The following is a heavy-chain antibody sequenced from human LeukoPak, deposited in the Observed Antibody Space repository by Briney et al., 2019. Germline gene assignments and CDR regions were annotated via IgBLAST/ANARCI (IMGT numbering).Heavy chain of an antibody. J-gene: IGHJ6*03. CDR1: GFTFGSFA. CDR3: ARGPPRGKYYYMDV. CDR2: IFGSGGNP. V-gene: IGHV3-13*05. D-gene: IGHD1-1*01. Sequence: GGSLRLSCEASGFTFGSFAMYWVRQAPGKGLEWIAGIFGSGGNPHYAGSVEGRFTLSRDNAKNSLYLQMNSLTAGDTAVYYCARGPPRGKYYYMDVWGKGTTVTVSS.